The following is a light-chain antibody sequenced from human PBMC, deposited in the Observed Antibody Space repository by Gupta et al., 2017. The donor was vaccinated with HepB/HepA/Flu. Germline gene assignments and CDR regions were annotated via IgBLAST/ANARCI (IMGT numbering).Light chain of an antibody. CDR2: KVS. CDR3: MQCKHWPRT. CDR1: QSLLYSDGNTY. Sequence: DVVMTQSPLSLSVTLGQPASISCRSKQSLLYSDGNTYLTWFQQRPGQSPRRLIYKVSNRDSGVPDRFSGSGSGTDFTLKISMVDAEDVGVYYCMQCKHWPRTFGQGTKVEIK. J-gene: IGKJ1*01. V-gene: IGKV2-30*01.